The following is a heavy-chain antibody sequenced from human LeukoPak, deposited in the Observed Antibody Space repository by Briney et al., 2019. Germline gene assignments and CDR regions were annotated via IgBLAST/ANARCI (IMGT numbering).Heavy chain of an antibody. J-gene: IGHJ4*02. Sequence: GGSLRLSCAASGFTFSSYSMNWVRQAPGKGLEWVAVISFDGSNKCHADSVKGPLTTSRDHSTNTVYLQMNSLRAEDTAVYYCAKQRDYSSSVDYYFDDWGQRTPATASS. CDR1: GFTFSSYS. V-gene: IGHV3-30*18. CDR2: ISFDGSNK. D-gene: IGHD6-13*01. CDR3: AKQRDYSSSVDYYFDD.